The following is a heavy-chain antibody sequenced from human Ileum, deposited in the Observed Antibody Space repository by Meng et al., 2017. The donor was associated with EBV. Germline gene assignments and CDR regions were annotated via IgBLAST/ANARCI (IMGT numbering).Heavy chain of an antibody. CDR1: GLTFSDYY. V-gene: IGHV3-11*01. D-gene: IGHD1-26*01. CDR3: ARDTGGSYWSPFDY. Sequence: IQLLEMWGGLFKPGGSLRLSCAASGLTFSDYYMSWIRQAPGKGLEWVAYISSSGNTIYYADSVKGRFTISRDNAKNSLYLQMNSLRAGDTAVYYCARDTGGSYWSPFDYWGQGTLVTVSS. CDR2: ISSSGNTI. J-gene: IGHJ4*02.